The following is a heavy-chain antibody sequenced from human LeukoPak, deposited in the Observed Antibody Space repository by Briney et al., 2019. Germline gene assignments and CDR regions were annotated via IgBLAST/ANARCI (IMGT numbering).Heavy chain of an antibody. Sequence: GGSLRLSCAASGFTFSSYSMNWVRQAPGKGLEWVSSISSSSYIYYADSVKGRFTISRDNAKNSLYLQMNSLRAEDTAVYYCARRLTAPWSGYSPGAFDIWGQGTMVTVSS. D-gene: IGHD3-3*01. J-gene: IGHJ3*02. V-gene: IGHV3-21*01. CDR1: GFTFSSYS. CDR2: ISSSSYI. CDR3: ARRLTAPWSGYSPGAFDI.